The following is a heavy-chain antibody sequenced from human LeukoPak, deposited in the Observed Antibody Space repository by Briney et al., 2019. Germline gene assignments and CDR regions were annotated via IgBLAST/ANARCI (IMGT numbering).Heavy chain of an antibody. CDR2: IYYSGST. V-gene: IGHV4-39*07. J-gene: IGHJ6*02. D-gene: IGHD6-13*01. CDR3: ARVRGSSWYTKSYYYYGMDV. Sequence: SETLSLTCTVSGGSISSSSYYWGWIRQPPGKGLEWIGSIYYSGSTYYNPSLKSRVTISVDTSKNQFSLKLSSVTAADTAVYYCARVRGSSWYTKSYYYYGMDVWGQGTTVTVSS. CDR1: GGSISSSSYY.